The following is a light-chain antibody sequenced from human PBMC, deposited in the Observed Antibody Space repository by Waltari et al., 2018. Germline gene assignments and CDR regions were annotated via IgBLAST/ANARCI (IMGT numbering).Light chain of an antibody. CDR3: LLSYSGSRWV. J-gene: IGLJ3*02. CDR2: NTT. Sequence: QAVVPQEPSLTVSPGGTVTLTCGSSTGAVTSGHYPYWFQQKPGQAPRTLIYNTTNKHSWTPARVSGSLLGGKAALTLSGAQPEDEAEYYCLLSYSGSRWVFGGGTRLTVL. CDR1: TGAVTSGHY. V-gene: IGLV7-46*01.